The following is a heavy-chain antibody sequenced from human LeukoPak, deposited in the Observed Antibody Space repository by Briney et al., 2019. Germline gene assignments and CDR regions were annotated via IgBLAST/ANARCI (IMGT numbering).Heavy chain of an antibody. D-gene: IGHD1-26*01. CDR3: ARAPTVGASIDY. Sequence: PSETLSLTCTVSGGSMSNYYWSWLRQPRGKGLEWIGYIYYSGSTNYTPSLKSRVTILVDTSKNQFSLKLSSVTAAHTALYYCARAPTVGASIDYWGQGTLVTVSS. CDR1: GGSMSNYY. CDR2: IYYSGST. J-gene: IGHJ4*02. V-gene: IGHV4-59*01.